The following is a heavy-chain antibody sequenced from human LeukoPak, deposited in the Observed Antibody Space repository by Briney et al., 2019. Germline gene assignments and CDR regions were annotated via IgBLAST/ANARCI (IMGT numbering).Heavy chain of an antibody. CDR1: GFPFSDYG. CDR2: ISGSGGST. J-gene: IGHJ2*01. D-gene: IGHD7-27*01. CDR3: AKEHGEFDL. Sequence: GGSLRLSCTASGFPFSDYGMSWVRQAPGKGLEWVSAISGSGGSTYYADSVKGRFTISRDNSKNTLYLQMNSLRAEDTAVYYCAKEHGEFDLWGRGTLVTVSS. V-gene: IGHV3-23*01.